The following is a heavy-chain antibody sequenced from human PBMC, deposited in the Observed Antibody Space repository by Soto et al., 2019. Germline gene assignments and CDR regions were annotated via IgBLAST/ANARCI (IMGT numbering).Heavy chain of an antibody. CDR2: VSTYDGNT. V-gene: IGHV1-18*01. CDR3: ARDEEDANLMIVVLPGDY. D-gene: IGHD2-21*01. Sequence: QVQLVQSGGEVKEPGASVKVSCKASGYRFSRYGINWVRQAPGQGLEWMGWVSTYDGNTHYAQKFQGRITMTTDTSTNTVYLELRSLTSDDTAVYYCARDEEDANLMIVVLPGDYWGQGTLVSVSS. J-gene: IGHJ4*02. CDR1: GYRFSRYG.